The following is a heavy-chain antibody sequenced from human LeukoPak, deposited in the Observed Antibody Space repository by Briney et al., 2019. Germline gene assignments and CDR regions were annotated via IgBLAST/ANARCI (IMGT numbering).Heavy chain of an antibody. Sequence: ASVNVSCKASGCTFSSYAISWVRQAPGQGLEWMGGIIPIFGTANYAQKFQGRVTITTDESTSTAYMELSSLRSEDTAVYYCAREGSGWYYFDYWGQGTLVTVSS. J-gene: IGHJ4*02. V-gene: IGHV1-69*05. CDR1: GCTFSSYA. CDR3: AREGSGWYYFDY. CDR2: IIPIFGTA. D-gene: IGHD6-19*01.